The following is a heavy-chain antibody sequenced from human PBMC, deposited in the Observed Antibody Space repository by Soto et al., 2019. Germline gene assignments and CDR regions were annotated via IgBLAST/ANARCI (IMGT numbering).Heavy chain of an antibody. CDR2: ISAYNGNT. J-gene: IGHJ4*02. V-gene: IGHV1-18*01. Sequence: QVQLVQSGAEVKKPGASVKVSCKASGYTFTSYGISWVRQAPGQGLEWMGWISAYNGNTKYAPKLQGTFTMTPDTSTRTAYTELRRLRSDDTAVYYFASEPNYFDYWGQGTLITVSS. CDR1: GYTFTSYG. CDR3: ASEPNYFDY.